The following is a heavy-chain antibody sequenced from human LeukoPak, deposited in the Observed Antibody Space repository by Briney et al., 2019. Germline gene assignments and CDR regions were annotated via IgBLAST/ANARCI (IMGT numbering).Heavy chain of an antibody. CDR2: ISWNSGSI. J-gene: IGHJ4*02. CDR3: AKDLTYSGYDYGD. CDR1: GFTFDDYA. Sequence: GGSLRLSCAASGFTFDDYAMHWVRQAPGKGLEWVSGISWNSGSIGYADSVKGRFTISRDNAKNSLYLQMSSLRAEDTALYYCAKDLTYSGYDYGDWGQGTLVTVSS. D-gene: IGHD5-12*01. V-gene: IGHV3-9*01.